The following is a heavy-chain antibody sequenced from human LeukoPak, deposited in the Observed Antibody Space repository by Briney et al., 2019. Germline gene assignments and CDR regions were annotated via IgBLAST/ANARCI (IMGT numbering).Heavy chain of an antibody. V-gene: IGHV3-30*04. CDR3: AKVRIIAATGEXXY. Sequence: GGSLRLSCAASGFTFSSYAMHWVRQAPGKGLEWVAVISYDGSNKYYADSVKGRFTISRDISKNTLYLQMNSLRAEDTAVYYCAKVRIIAATGEXXYWGXXTLXTVSS. CDR1: GFTFSSYA. CDR2: ISYDGSNK. J-gene: IGHJ4*01. D-gene: IGHD6-13*01.